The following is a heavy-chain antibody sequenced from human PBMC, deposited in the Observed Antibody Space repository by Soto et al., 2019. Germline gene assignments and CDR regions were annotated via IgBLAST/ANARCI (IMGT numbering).Heavy chain of an antibody. CDR2: IIENGGST. CDR3: ARAQNFGSGKYYNDY. J-gene: IGHJ4*02. CDR1: GFTFSSYA. V-gene: IGHV3-64*02. Sequence: PGGSLRLSCAASGFTFSSYAMHWVRQAPGKGLEYVSAIIENGGSTFYADSVKGRFTISRDNSKSTLYLQMGSLRAEDMAVYYCARAQNFGSGKYYNDYWGQGILVTAPQ. D-gene: IGHD3-10*01.